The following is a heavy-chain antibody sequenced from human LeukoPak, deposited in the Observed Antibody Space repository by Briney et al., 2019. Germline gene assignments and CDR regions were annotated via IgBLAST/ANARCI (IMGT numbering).Heavy chain of an antibody. CDR3: ARDFYDFLIDYYYGMDV. D-gene: IGHD3-3*01. CDR1: GFTFSSYW. V-gene: IGHV3-74*01. J-gene: IGHJ6*02. Sequence: PGGSLRLSCAASGFTFSSYWMHWVRQAPGKGLVWVSRINSDGSSTSYADSVKGRFTISRDNAKNTLYLQMNSLGAEDTAVYYCARDFYDFLIDYYYGMDVWGQGTTVTVSS. CDR2: INSDGSST.